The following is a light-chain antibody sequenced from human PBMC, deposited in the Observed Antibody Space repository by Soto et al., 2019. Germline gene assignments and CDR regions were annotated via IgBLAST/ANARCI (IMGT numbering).Light chain of an antibody. CDR2: EVS. Sequence: QSALTQPASVSGSPGQSITISCTGTSSDVGGYNYVSWYQHHPGKAPKLMIYEVSDRPSGVSNRFSGSKSGNTASLTISGLQPEDEADYYCSSYAGSNNLLFGGGTKVTVL. V-gene: IGLV2-14*01. J-gene: IGLJ2*01. CDR1: SSDVGGYNY. CDR3: SSYAGSNNLL.